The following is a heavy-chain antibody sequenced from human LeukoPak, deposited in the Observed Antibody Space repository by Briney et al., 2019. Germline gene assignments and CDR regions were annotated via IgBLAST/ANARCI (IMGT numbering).Heavy chain of an antibody. J-gene: IGHJ5*02. CDR3: ARSGTNGTDHWFDP. CDR1: GGSISSYY. CDR2: IYYSGST. D-gene: IGHD1-1*01. Sequence: PSETLSLTCTVSGGSISSYYWSWIRQPPGKGLEWIGYIYYSGSTNYNPSLKSRVTISVDTSKNQFSLKLSSVTAADTAVYYCARSGTNGTDHWFDPWGQGTLVTVSS. V-gene: IGHV4-59*08.